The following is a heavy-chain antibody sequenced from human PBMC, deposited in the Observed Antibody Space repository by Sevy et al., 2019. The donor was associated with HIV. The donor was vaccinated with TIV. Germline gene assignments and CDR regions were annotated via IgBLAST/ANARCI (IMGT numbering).Heavy chain of an antibody. D-gene: IGHD2-8*01. J-gene: IGHJ4*02. CDR2: LSFGCGKI. CDR3: AREGCTRPHDY. Sequence: GGSLRLSCAVSGFNFNIYSMSWVRQAPGKGLEWVSTLSFGCGKINYADSVKGRFIISRDDSKNTLYLQMNSLRAEATAVYFCAREGCTRPHDYWGQGTLVTVSS. CDR1: GFNFNIYS. V-gene: IGHV3-23*01.